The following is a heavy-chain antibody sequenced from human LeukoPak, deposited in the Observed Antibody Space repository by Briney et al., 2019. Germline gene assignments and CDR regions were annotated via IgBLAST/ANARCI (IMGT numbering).Heavy chain of an antibody. Sequence: SETLSLTCTVSGGSISSSSYYWGWLRQPPGKGLEWSGSIYYSGSTYYNPSLKSRVTISVDTSKNQFSLKLSAVTAADTAVYYCARSSDPGIAVAGYNWFDPWGQGTLVTVSS. V-gene: IGHV4-39*01. CDR3: ARSSDPGIAVAGYNWFDP. CDR2: IYYSGST. CDR1: GGSISSSSYY. D-gene: IGHD6-19*01. J-gene: IGHJ5*02.